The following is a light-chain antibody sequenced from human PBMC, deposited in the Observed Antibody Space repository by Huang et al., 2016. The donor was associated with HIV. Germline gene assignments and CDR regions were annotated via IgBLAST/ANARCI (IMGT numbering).Light chain of an antibody. V-gene: IGKV3-11*01. CDR2: EAS. CDR1: QSVSSS. CDR3: QQRSNWPRFT. J-gene: IGKJ3*01. Sequence: EIVLTQSPATLSLSPGERATLSCRASQSVSSSLAWYQQKPGQAPRLLIYEASNRATGIPARFSGSGSGTDFTLTISNLEPEDFAVYYCQQRSNWPRFTFGPGTKVDIK.